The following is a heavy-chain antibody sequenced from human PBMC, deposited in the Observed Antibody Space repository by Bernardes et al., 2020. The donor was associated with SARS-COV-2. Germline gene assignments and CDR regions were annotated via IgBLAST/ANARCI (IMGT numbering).Heavy chain of an antibody. CDR2: INSDGRTT. V-gene: IGHV3-74*01. Sequence: GGSLRLSCAASGFTFSSYWMHWVSQGPGKGLLWVSRINSDGRTTTYADSVKGRFTISRDNAKNTLYLQMNSLRAEDTAVYYCVRGPSDGHGRFEYWGQGALVTVSS. CDR3: VRGPSDGHGRFEY. CDR1: GFTFSSYW. J-gene: IGHJ4*02.